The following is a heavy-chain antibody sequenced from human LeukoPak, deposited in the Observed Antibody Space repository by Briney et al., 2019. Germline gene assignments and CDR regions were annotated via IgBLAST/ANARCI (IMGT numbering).Heavy chain of an antibody. CDR3: ARDGYYDSSGYRTYYYYMDV. V-gene: IGHV4-59*01. J-gene: IGHJ6*03. Sequence: PSETLSLTCTVSGGSISSYYWSWIRQPPGKGLEWIGYIYYSGSTNYNPSLKSRVTISVDTSKNQFSLKLSSVTAADTAVYYCARDGYYDSSGYRTYYYYMDVWAKGPRSPSP. CDR1: GGSISSYY. CDR2: IYYSGST. D-gene: IGHD3-22*01.